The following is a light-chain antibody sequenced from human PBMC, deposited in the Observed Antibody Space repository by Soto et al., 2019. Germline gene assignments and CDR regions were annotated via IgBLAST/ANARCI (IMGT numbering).Light chain of an antibody. CDR3: QQYGSSPIT. J-gene: IGKJ5*01. CDR2: GAS. Sequence: EIVLTQSPGTLSLSPGERATLSCRASQSVSSSYLAWYQQKPGQAPRLLIYGASSRDTGIPGRFSGSGSGTDFTLTISRLEPEDVAVYYCQQYGSSPITFGPGTRLEIK. CDR1: QSVSSSY. V-gene: IGKV3-20*01.